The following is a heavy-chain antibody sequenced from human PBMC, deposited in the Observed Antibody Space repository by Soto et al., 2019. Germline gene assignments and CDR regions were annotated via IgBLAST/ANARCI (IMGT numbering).Heavy chain of an antibody. D-gene: IGHD3-10*01. V-gene: IGHV4-59*08. Sequence: SETLSLTCTVSGGSISSYYWSCIRQPPGKGLEWIGYIYYSGSTNYNPSLKSRVTISVDTSKNQFSLKLSSVTAADTAVYYCARRYGYAFDIWGQGTMVTV. CDR3: ARRYGYAFDI. CDR1: GGSISSYY. CDR2: IYYSGST. J-gene: IGHJ3*02.